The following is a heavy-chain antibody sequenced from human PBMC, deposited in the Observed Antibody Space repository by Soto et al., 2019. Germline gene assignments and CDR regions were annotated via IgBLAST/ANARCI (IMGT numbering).Heavy chain of an antibody. Sequence: GGSLRLSCAASGFTFSSYTMNWVRQAPGKGLEWVSSITSSSSYIYFADSVKGRFTISRDNAKNSLYLQMNSLRAEDTAVYYCARDRSDSDIWNPFTWGPGTLVDVSS. CDR1: GFTFSSYT. J-gene: IGHJ5*02. V-gene: IGHV3-21*01. CDR2: ITSSSSYI. D-gene: IGHD1-1*01. CDR3: ARDRSDSDIWNPFT.